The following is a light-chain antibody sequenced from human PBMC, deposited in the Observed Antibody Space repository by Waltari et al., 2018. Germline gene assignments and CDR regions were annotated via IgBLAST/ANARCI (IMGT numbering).Light chain of an antibody. V-gene: IGKV3-20*01. Sequence: EIVLTQTPGTPSLAPGERATPSCRASQSVSRTLAWYQQKPGQAPSRLIYAASTRATGIPDRFSGSGSGTDFSLTISRLEPEDFAVYYCQHYVRLPATFGQGTKVEIK. J-gene: IGKJ1*01. CDR1: QSVSRT. CDR2: AAS. CDR3: QHYVRLPAT.